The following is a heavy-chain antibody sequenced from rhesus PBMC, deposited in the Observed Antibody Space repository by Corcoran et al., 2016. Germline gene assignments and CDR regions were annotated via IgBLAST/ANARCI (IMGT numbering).Heavy chain of an antibody. Sequence: QLQLQESGPGLVKPSETLSLTCAVSGGSISSGYYDWSWIRQPPGKGLEWIGYSHYSGSTSYNPSLKSRVTISRDPSKNPFSLKLSSVTAADTAVYYCAGDTSSWSIDYWGQGVLVTVSS. CDR2: SHYSGST. D-gene: IGHD6-13*01. V-gene: IGHV4-122*02. CDR3: AGDTSSWSIDY. J-gene: IGHJ4*01. CDR1: GGSISSGYYD.